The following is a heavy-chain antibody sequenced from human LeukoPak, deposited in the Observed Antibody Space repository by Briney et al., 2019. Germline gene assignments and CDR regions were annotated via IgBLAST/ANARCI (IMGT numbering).Heavy chain of an antibody. V-gene: IGHV1-46*01. D-gene: IGHD3-22*01. CDR1: GYTFTSYY. J-gene: IGHJ4*02. Sequence: ASVRVSCKASGYTFTSYYMHWVRQAPGQGLEWMGIINPSGGSTSYAQKFQGRVTMTRDTSTSTVHMELSSLRSEDTAVYYCARDSVNTYYYDSSGYSHADYWGQGTLVTVSS. CDR2: INPSGGST. CDR3: ARDSVNTYYYDSSGYSHADY.